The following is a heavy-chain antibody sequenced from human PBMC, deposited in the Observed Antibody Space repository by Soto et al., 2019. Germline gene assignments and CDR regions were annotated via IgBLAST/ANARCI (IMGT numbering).Heavy chain of an antibody. Sequence: EVQLVESGGGLVQSGGSLRLSCAASGFTVSSTYMSWVRQAPGKGLEWVAYIYSIGSADYADSVKGSFTISRDNSRNTLYLQMNSLRVEDTAVYYCAAGDYASGSRDYWGQGTLVTVSS. CDR2: IYSIGSA. D-gene: IGHD3-10*01. CDR3: AAGDYASGSRDY. J-gene: IGHJ4*02. V-gene: IGHV3-66*01. CDR1: GFTVSSTY.